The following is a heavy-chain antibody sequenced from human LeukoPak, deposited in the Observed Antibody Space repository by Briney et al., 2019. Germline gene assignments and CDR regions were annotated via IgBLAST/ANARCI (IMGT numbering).Heavy chain of an antibody. D-gene: IGHD2-2*01. J-gene: IGHJ4*02. Sequence: GGSLRLSCAASGFTFSDYYMSWIRQAPGKGLEWVSYISSSSSYTNYADSVKGRFTISRDNAKNPLYLQMNSLRAEDTAVYYCARGGGYCSGTSCPPIFDYWGQGTLVTVSS. CDR2: ISSSSSYT. CDR3: ARGGGYCSGTSCPPIFDY. V-gene: IGHV3-11*05. CDR1: GFTFSDYY.